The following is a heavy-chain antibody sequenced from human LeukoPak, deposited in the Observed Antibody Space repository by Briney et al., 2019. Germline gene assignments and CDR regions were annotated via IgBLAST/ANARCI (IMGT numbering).Heavy chain of an antibody. J-gene: IGHJ3*02. CDR1: GGSFSGYY. V-gene: IGHV4-34*01. Sequence: SETLSLTCAVYGGSFSGYYWSWIRQPPGKGLGWIGEINHSGSTDYNPSLKSRVTISVDTSKNQFSLKLSSVTAADTAVYYCSTQWLVSDAFDIWGQGTMVTVSS. CDR3: STQWLVSDAFDI. D-gene: IGHD6-19*01. CDR2: INHSGST.